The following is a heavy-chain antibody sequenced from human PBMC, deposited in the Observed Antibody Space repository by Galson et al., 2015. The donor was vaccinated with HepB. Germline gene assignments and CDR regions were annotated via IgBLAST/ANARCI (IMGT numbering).Heavy chain of an antibody. CDR2: IIPIFGTA. CDR3: ARAPYYYGSGSLTEYYFDY. Sequence: SVKVSCKASGCTFSSYAISWVRQAPGQGLEWMGGIIPIFGTANYAQKFQGRVTITADESTSTAYMELSSLRSEDTAVYYCARAPYYYGSGSLTEYYFDYWGQGTLVTVSS. CDR1: GCTFSSYA. J-gene: IGHJ4*02. V-gene: IGHV1-69*13. D-gene: IGHD3-10*01.